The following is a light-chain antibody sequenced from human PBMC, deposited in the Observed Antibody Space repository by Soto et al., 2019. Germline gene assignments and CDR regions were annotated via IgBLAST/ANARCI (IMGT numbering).Light chain of an antibody. Sequence: DIPMTQSPSSLSASIGDRVTITCRASQSVRTHLNWYHQKPGKAPELLIYAASSLQAGVPSRFSGSESGTDFTLTISSLHPEDFGDYYGQQSYSPPRTFGQGTNLEIK. CDR2: AAS. J-gene: IGKJ2*01. CDR3: QQSYSPPRT. CDR1: QSVRTH. V-gene: IGKV1-39*01.